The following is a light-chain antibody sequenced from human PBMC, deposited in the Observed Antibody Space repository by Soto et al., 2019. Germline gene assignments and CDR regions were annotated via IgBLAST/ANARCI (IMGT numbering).Light chain of an antibody. J-gene: IGLJ1*01. CDR1: SSDVGDYNY. V-gene: IGLV2-14*03. CDR2: DVS. Sequence: QSALTQPASVSGFPGQSITISCTGSSSDVGDYNYVAWYQQHPDKAPKLMIFDVSSRPSGVSNRFSGSKSGSTASLTISGLQAEDEADYFCSSYSSSGTLYVFGTGTKVTVL. CDR3: SSYSSSGTLYV.